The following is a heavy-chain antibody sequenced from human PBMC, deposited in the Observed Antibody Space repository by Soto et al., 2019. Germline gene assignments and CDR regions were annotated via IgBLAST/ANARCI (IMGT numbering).Heavy chain of an antibody. CDR3: AKDIHDSSGCIDY. V-gene: IGHV3-15*07. Sequence: PGGSLRLSCAASGFTFSNAWINWVRQTPGRGLEWVGRVKSKNDGGTTDFAAPVKGRFAISRDDSKNAPYLQMNSLRAEDTAVYYCAKDIHDSSGCIDYWGQGTLVTVSS. D-gene: IGHD3-22*01. J-gene: IGHJ4*02. CDR2: VKSKNDGGTT. CDR1: GFTFSNAW.